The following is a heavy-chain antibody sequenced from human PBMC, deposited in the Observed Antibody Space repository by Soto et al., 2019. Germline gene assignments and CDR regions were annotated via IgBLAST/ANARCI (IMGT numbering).Heavy chain of an antibody. CDR3: AGAYVSGTPCSPGDN. D-gene: IGHD3-10*01. CDR1: GYTFTSYA. J-gene: IGHJ4*02. V-gene: IGHV1-3*01. Sequence: QVQLVQSGAEVKKPGASVKVSCKASGYTFTSYAMHWVRQAPGQRLEWMGWINAGNDNTKYSQKFQGRVTITRDTSATTAYIELSSLTAEDTAVYYCAGAYVSGTPCSPGDNWGQGTLVTVSS. CDR2: INAGNDNT.